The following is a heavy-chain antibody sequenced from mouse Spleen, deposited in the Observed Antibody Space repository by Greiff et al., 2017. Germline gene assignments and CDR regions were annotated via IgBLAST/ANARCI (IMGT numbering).Heavy chain of an antibody. Sequence: EVQLQQSEGGLVQPGSSMKLSCTASGFTFSDYYMAWVRQVPEKGLEWVANINYDGSSTYYLASLKSRFIISRDNAKNILYLQMSSRKSDDTATYYCARDQGYYGSSPFAYWGQGTLVTVSA. V-gene: IGHV5-16*01. D-gene: IGHD1-1*01. J-gene: IGHJ3*01. CDR1: GFTFSDYY. CDR3: ARDQGYYGSSPFAY. CDR2: INYDGSST.